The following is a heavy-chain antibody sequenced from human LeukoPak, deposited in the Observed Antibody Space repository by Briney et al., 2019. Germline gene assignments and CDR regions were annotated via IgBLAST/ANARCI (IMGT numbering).Heavy chain of an antibody. D-gene: IGHD6-13*01. CDR3: ASGRQLGY. CDR2: IKEDGSEK. Sequence: GSLRLSCAASGFTFSNYWMSWVRQAPGKGLEWVANIKEDGSEKYYVDSVKGRFTISRDNARNSLYLQMNSLRAEDTAVYYCASGRQLGYWGQGTLVTVSS. V-gene: IGHV3-7*01. CDR1: GFTFSNYW. J-gene: IGHJ4*02.